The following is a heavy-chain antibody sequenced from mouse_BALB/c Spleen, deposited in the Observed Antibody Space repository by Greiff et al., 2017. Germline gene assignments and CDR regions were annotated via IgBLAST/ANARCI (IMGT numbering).Heavy chain of an antibody. CDR3: TNYYGSSYWYFDV. CDR2: IYPGNSDT. Sequence: EVKLQESGTVLARPGASVKMSCKASGYTFTSYWMHWVKQRPGQGLEWIGAIYPGNSDTSYNQKFKGKAKLTAVTSTSTAYMELSSLTNEDSAVYYCTNYYGSSYWYFDVWGAGTTVTVSS. V-gene: IGHV1-5*01. J-gene: IGHJ1*01. D-gene: IGHD1-1*01. CDR1: GYTFTSYW.